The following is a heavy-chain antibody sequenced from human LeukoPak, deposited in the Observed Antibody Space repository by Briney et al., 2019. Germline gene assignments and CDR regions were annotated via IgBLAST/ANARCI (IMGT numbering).Heavy chain of an antibody. V-gene: IGHV3-23*01. CDR1: GFTFSTYA. D-gene: IGHD6-19*01. CDR3: AKDMGRGWCYFDY. CDR2: FTGGEGIT. J-gene: IGHJ4*02. Sequence: GGSLRLSCAASGFTFSTYAMSWVRQAPGKGLEWVSTFTGGEGITHYAVSVKGRFTISRDNSKNTLYLQMNSLRVEDTAVYYCAKDMGRGWCYFDYWGQGTLVTVSS.